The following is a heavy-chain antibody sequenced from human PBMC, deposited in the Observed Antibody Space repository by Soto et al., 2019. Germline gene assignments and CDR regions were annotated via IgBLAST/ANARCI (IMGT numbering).Heavy chain of an antibody. CDR2: IIPNFGTA. Sequence: QVQLVQSGAEVKKPGSSVKVSCKASGGTFSSYAISWVRQAPGQGLEWMGGIIPNFGTANYAQKFQGRVTTSADESASTACMELRSVRSAHRAVYYCESAGPTVIGGVDYWGQGTLVTVSS. J-gene: IGHJ4*02. D-gene: IGHD2-21*01. V-gene: IGHV1-69*12. CDR1: GGTFSSYA. CDR3: ESAGPTVIGGVDY.